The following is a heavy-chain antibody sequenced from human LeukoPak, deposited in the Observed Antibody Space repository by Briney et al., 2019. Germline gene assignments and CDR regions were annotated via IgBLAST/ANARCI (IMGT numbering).Heavy chain of an antibody. CDR3: ARATMVRGVSDAFDI. V-gene: IGHV4-4*02. Sequence: SGTLSLTCAVSGGSISSSNWWSWVRQPPGKGLEWIGEIYHSGSTNYNPSLKSRVTMSVDKSKNQFSLKLSSVTAADTAVYYCARATMVRGVSDAFDIWGQGTMVTVSS. J-gene: IGHJ3*02. CDR1: GGSISSSNW. D-gene: IGHD3-10*01. CDR2: IYHSGST.